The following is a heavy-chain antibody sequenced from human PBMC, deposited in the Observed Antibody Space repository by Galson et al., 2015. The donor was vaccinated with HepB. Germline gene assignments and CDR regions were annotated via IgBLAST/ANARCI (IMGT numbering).Heavy chain of an antibody. J-gene: IGHJ6*02. Sequence: SLRLSCAASGFTFNSYAMTWVRQAPGKGLEWVAAIGGGGSTSYAESVKGRFTISRDNSKNMIFLQMYSLRAEDTAVYYCAKGDVWGPAALNYGMDVWGQGTTVTVSS. V-gene: IGHV3-23*01. CDR2: IGGGGST. CDR3: AKGDVWGPAALNYGMDV. CDR1: GFTFNSYA. D-gene: IGHD3-16*01.